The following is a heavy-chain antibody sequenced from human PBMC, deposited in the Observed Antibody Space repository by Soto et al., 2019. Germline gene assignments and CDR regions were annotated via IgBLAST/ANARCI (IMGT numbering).Heavy chain of an antibody. CDR3: AGGRLGPMDY. CDR1: GFTFSSSW. D-gene: IGHD2-2*01. CDR2: INSDGSST. Sequence: XVSLRLSCAASGFTFSSSWMHWVRQAPGEGLVWVSRINSDGSSTTYADSVKGRFTISRDSAKNTLYLHMNSLRADDTAVYSCAGGRLGPMDYWGQRAPVTVSS. V-gene: IGHV3-74*01. J-gene: IGHJ4*02.